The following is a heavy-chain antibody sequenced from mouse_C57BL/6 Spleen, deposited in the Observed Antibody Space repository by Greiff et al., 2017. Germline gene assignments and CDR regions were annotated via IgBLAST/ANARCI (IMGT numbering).Heavy chain of an antibody. CDR3: ARTYAMDY. CDR2: INPNYGTT. V-gene: IGHV1-39*01. J-gene: IGHJ4*01. CDR1: GYSFTDYN. Sequence: EVQLQQSGPELVKPGASVKISCKASGYSFTDYNMNWVKQSNGKSLEWIGVINPNYGTTSYNPNFKCKATFTVDQSTSTAYMQLNSLTSDDSAVYYCARTYAMDYWGQGTSVTVSS.